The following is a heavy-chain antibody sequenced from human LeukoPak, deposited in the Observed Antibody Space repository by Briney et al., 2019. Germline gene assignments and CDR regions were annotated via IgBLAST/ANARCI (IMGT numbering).Heavy chain of an antibody. CDR2: IRYDGSNK. J-gene: IGHJ5*02. CDR1: GFTFSSYG. Sequence: GGSLRLSCAASGFTFSSYGMHWVRQAPGKGLEWVAFIRYDGSNKYYADSVKGRFTVSRDNSKNTLYLQMNSLRAEDTAVYYCAKDLGSGSPGIVPWGQGTLVTVSS. D-gene: IGHD1-26*01. V-gene: IGHV3-30*02. CDR3: AKDLGSGSPGIVP.